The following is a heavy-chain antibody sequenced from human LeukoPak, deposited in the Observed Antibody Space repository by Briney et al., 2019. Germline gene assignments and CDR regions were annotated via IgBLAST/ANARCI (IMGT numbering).Heavy chain of an antibody. D-gene: IGHD6-19*01. CDR3: AREMLAAVAAQS. Sequence: GGTLRLSCSASGFTFTTYGMNWVRQAPGKGLEWVSSISSSSTYIYYADSLKGRFTISRDNAKNSLYLHMNSLRAEDTAVYYCAREMLAAVAAQSWGQGTLVTVSS. J-gene: IGHJ5*02. CDR1: GFTFTTYG. CDR2: ISSSSTYI. V-gene: IGHV3-21*01.